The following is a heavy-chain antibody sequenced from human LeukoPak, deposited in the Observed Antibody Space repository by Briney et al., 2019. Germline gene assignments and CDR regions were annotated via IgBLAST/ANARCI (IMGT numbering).Heavy chain of an antibody. Sequence: SETLSLTCTVSGGSISSDYWSWIRQPAGKGLEWIGRVYTSGSTNYHPSLKSRVTISVDTSKNQFSLKLSSATAADTAVYYCARATMMRDFGYWGQGTLVTVSS. J-gene: IGHJ4*02. CDR2: VYTSGST. V-gene: IGHV4-4*07. CDR1: GGSISSDY. D-gene: IGHD5-24*01. CDR3: ARATMMRDFGY.